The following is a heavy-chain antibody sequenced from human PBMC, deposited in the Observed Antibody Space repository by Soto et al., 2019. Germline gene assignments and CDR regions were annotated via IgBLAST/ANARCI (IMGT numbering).Heavy chain of an antibody. V-gene: IGHV4-39*01. J-gene: IGHJ4*02. CDR1: GGSISSSSYY. CDR3: ARHGRQYQLLAFDY. D-gene: IGHD2-2*01. CDR2: IYYSGST. Sequence: SETLSLTCTVSGGSISSSSYYWGWIRQPPGKGLEWIGSIYYSGSTYYNPSLKSRVTKSVDTSKNQFSLKLSSVTAADTVVYYCARHGRQYQLLAFDYWGQGTLVTVSS.